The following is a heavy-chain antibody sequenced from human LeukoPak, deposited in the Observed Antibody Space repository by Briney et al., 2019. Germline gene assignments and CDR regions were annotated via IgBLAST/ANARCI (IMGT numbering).Heavy chain of an antibody. CDR2: ISSSSSYI. CDR3: ARDLIRDGYNYLDY. J-gene: IGHJ4*02. CDR1: GFTFSSYS. Sequence: GGSLRLSCAASGFTFSSYSMNWVRQAPGKGLEWASSISSSSSYIYYADSVKGRFTISRDNAKNSLYLQMNSLRAEDTAVYYCARDLIRDGYNYLDYWGQGTLVTVSS. V-gene: IGHV3-21*01. D-gene: IGHD5-24*01.